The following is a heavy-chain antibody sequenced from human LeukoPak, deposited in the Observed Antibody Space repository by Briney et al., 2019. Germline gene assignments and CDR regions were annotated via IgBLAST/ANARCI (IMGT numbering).Heavy chain of an antibody. V-gene: IGHV4-59*01. J-gene: IGHJ5*02. Sequence: SETLSLTCTVAGGSISSYYWSWIRQPPGKGLECIGYIYYSGSTNYNPSLKSRVTISVDTSKNQFSLKLSSVTAADTAVYYCARSLGVRGVPGPWGQGTLVTVSS. CDR2: IYYSGST. D-gene: IGHD3-10*01. CDR1: GGSISSYY. CDR3: ARSLGVRGVPGP.